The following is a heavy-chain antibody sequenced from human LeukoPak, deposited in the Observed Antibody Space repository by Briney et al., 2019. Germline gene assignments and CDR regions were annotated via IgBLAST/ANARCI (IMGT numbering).Heavy chain of an antibody. CDR2: IWYDGSNK. CDR1: GFTFSSYG. CDR3: ARGVLWSGYFYFDY. V-gene: IGHV3-33*01. Sequence: PGRSLRLSCAASGFTFSSYGMHWVRQAPGKGLEWVAVIWYDGSNKYYADSVKGRFTVSRYNSKNTLYLQMNSLTAGDTAVYYCARGVLWSGYFYFDYWGQGTLVTVSS. J-gene: IGHJ4*02. D-gene: IGHD3-3*01.